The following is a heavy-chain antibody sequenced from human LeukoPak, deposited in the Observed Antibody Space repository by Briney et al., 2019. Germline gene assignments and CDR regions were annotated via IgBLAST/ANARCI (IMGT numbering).Heavy chain of an antibody. CDR1: GFTFSNAW. J-gene: IGHJ4*02. CDR2: IKTKTDGGTT. V-gene: IGHV3-15*01. D-gene: IGHD2-15*01. Sequence: GGSLRLSCAASGFTFSNAWMTWVRQAPGEGLEWIGRIKTKTDGGTTDYAAPVKGRFTISRDDSKNTLYLQMNSLKTEDTAVYYCTTGYCSGGPCYSSFRFDYWGQGILVTVSS. CDR3: TTGYCSGGPCYSSFRFDY.